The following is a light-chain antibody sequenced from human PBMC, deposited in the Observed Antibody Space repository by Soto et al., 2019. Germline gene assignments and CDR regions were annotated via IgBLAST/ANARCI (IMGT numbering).Light chain of an antibody. CDR3: QLSRT. J-gene: IGKJ1*01. V-gene: IGKV3-20*01. CDR2: GAS. Sequence: EIVLTQSPGTLSLSPGERATLSCRASQSVSSSYLAWYQQKPGQAPRLLIYGASSRATGIPDRFSGSGSGTDFTLTISRLEPEDFAVYYCQLSRTFGQGNKVDIK. CDR1: QSVSSSY.